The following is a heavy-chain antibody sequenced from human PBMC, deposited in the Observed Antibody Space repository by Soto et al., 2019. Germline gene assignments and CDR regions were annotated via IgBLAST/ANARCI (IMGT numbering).Heavy chain of an antibody. CDR2: IDGSSATT. Sequence: GGSLRLSCAASGFTFSDYAMSWVRQAPGKGLEWVSAIDGSSATTNYADSVKGRFTISRDNSKNTLFLHMSGLRAEDTAVYYCARDRRPSIYSGLAVWGQGTTVTVFS. V-gene: IGHV3-23*01. D-gene: IGHD2-2*01. CDR3: ARDRRPSIYSGLAV. CDR1: GFTFSDYA. J-gene: IGHJ6*02.